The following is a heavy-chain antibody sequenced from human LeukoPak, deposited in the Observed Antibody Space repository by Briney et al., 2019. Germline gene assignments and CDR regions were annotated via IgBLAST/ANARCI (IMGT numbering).Heavy chain of an antibody. CDR1: GGSISSGSYY. V-gene: IGHV4-61*02. CDR3: ARVSMIRDYGDLLPNWYFDL. D-gene: IGHD4-17*01. Sequence: SETLSLTCTVSGGSISSGSYYWSWIRPPAGKGLEWIRRIYTSGSTNYDPSLKSRVTMSVDTSSNQFSLRLRSVTAADTAVYYCARVSMIRDYGDLLPNWYFDLWGRGTLVTVSS. CDR2: IYTSGST. J-gene: IGHJ2*01.